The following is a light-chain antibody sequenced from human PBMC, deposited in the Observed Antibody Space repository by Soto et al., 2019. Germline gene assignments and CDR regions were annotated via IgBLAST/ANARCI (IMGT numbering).Light chain of an antibody. CDR2: GAS. CDR1: QSVSNNY. CDR3: QQYNNWPPIT. Sequence: EIVLTQSPGTLSLSPGERATLSCRASQSVSNNYLACYQQQPAQAPRLLIYGASNRATGIPDTFSGSGSGTDFTLTISSLQSEDFAIYYCQQYNNWPPITFGQGTRLEIK. J-gene: IGKJ5*01. V-gene: IGKV3-20*01.